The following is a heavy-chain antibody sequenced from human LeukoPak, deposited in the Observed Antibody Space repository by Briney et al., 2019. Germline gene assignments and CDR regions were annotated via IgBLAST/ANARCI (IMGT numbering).Heavy chain of an antibody. Sequence: GGSLRLSCAASGFTVSSNYMSWVRQAPGKGLEWVSVIYSGGSTYYADSVKGRFTISRDNFKNTLYLQMNSLKTEDTAVYYCTTDGCSSTSCYTPDAFDIWGQGTMVTVSS. CDR3: TTDGCSSTSCYTPDAFDI. CDR2: IYSGGST. D-gene: IGHD2-2*02. J-gene: IGHJ3*02. V-gene: IGHV3-53*01. CDR1: GFTVSSNY.